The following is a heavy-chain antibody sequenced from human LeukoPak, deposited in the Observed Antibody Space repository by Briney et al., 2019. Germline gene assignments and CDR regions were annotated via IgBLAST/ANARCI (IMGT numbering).Heavy chain of an antibody. J-gene: IGHJ3*02. CDR3: AKEITMIVVVISESKSQTRHTNAFDI. Sequence: AGVALRLSCAASGFTFSSYAMSWVRQAPGKGLEWVSAISGSGGSTDYADSVKGRFTISRDNSKTTLYLQMNSLRAEDTAVYYCAKEITMIVVVISESKSQTRHTNAFDIWGQGTMVTFSS. V-gene: IGHV3-23*01. D-gene: IGHD3-22*01. CDR2: ISGSGGST. CDR1: GFTFSSYA.